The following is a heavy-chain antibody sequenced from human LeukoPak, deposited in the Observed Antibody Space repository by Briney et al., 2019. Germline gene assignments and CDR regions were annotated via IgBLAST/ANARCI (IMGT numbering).Heavy chain of an antibody. CDR3: ARDGVDSYYYYGMDV. J-gene: IGHJ6*02. CDR1: GLTFSSYG. CDR2: IWYDGSNK. D-gene: IGHD2-15*01. V-gene: IGHV3-33*01. Sequence: PGGSLRLSCAASGLTFSSYGMHWVRQAPGKGLEWVAVIWYDGSNKYYADSVKGRFTISRDNSKNTLYLQMNSLRAEDTAVYYCARDGVDSYYYYGMDVWGQGTTVTVSS.